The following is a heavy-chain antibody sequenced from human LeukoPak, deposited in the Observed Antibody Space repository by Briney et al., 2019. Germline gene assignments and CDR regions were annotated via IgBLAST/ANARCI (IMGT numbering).Heavy chain of an antibody. CDR2: ISSTGNPR. Sequence: GGSLRLSCTAPGLSFSDYSMNWVRQAPGKGLEWVSYISSTGNPRHYADSVKGRFTISRDNAKNSLYLQMNSLRAEDTAVYYCATYGSGSYYYFDYWGQGTLVTVSS. V-gene: IGHV3-48*04. CDR1: GLSFSDYS. CDR3: ATYGSGSYYYFDY. D-gene: IGHD3-10*01. J-gene: IGHJ4*02.